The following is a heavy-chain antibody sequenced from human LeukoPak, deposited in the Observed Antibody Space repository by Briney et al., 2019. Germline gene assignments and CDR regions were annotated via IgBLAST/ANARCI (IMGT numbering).Heavy chain of an antibody. CDR2: INSDGSST. CDR3: ASGPHRLAGFIHYMDV. V-gene: IGHV3-74*01. D-gene: IGHD6-19*01. Sequence: GGSLRLSCAASGFTFSSYWMHWVRQAPGKGLVWVSRINSDGSSTSYADSVKGRFTISRDNAKNTLYLQMNSLRAEDTAVYYCASGPHRLAGFIHYMDVWGKGTTVTISS. CDR1: GFTFSSYW. J-gene: IGHJ6*03.